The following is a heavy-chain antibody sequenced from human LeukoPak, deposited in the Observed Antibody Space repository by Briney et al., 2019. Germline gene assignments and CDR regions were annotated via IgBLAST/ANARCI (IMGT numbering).Heavy chain of an antibody. V-gene: IGHV4-59*01. Sequence: SETLSLTCTVSGGSISSYYWSWIRQPPGKGLEWIGYIYYGGSTNYNPSLKSRVTISVDTSKNQFSLKLSSVTAADTAVYYCARGSKDEWLVDYFDYWGQGTLVTVSS. D-gene: IGHD6-19*01. CDR3: ARGSKDEWLVDYFDY. J-gene: IGHJ4*02. CDR2: IYYGGST. CDR1: GGSISSYY.